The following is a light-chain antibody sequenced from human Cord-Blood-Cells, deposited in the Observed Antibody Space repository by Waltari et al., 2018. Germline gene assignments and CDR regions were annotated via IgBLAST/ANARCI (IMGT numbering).Light chain of an antibody. CDR1: SSDVGGYNH. V-gene: IGLV2-14*01. Sequence: QSALTQPASVSGSPGQSITISCTGTSSDVGGYNHVSWSQQHPGKAPKLMIYCVSNRPSGVSNRFSGSKSGNTASLTISGLQAEDEADYYCSSYTSSSTSYVFGTGTKVTVL. J-gene: IGLJ1*01. CDR3: SSYTSSSTSYV. CDR2: CVS.